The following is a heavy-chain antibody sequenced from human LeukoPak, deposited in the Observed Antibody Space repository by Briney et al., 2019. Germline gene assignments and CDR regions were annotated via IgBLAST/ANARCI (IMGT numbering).Heavy chain of an antibody. V-gene: IGHV1-2*02. CDR2: INLNSGGT. CDR3: ARTLAAAAPGDY. D-gene: IGHD6-13*01. Sequence: ASVKVSCKASGYTFTGYYMHWVRQAPGQGLEWMGWINLNSGGTNYAQKFQGRVTMTRDTSISTAYMELSRLRSDDTAVYYCARTLAAAAPGDYWGQGTLVTVSS. J-gene: IGHJ4*02. CDR1: GYTFTGYY.